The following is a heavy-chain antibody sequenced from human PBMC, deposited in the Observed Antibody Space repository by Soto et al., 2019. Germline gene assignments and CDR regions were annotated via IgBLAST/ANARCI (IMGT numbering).Heavy chain of an antibody. J-gene: IGHJ4*02. CDR1: GFTFSSYG. CDR3: AKAEDIVVVPATQFDY. V-gene: IGHV3-30*18. D-gene: IGHD2-2*01. Sequence: GGSLRLSCAASGFTFSSYGMHWVRQAPDKGLEWVAVISYDGSNKYYADSVKGRFTISRDNSKNTLYLQMNSLRAEDTAVYYCAKAEDIVVVPATQFDYWGQGTLVTVS. CDR2: ISYDGSNK.